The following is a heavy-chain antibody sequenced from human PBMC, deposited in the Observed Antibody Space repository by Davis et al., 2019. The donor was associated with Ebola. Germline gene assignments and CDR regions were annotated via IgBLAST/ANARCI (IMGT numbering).Heavy chain of an antibody. Sequence: ASVKVSCKASGYTFSNYGISWVRQAPGQGLEWMGWISGYNGNTNYAQKLQGRVTMTTDTSTSTAYMELRRRRADDTAVYYCARGKWFDPWGQGTLVSVTS. CDR2: ISGYNGNT. CDR1: GYTFSNYG. V-gene: IGHV1-18*04. CDR3: ARGKWFDP. J-gene: IGHJ5*02.